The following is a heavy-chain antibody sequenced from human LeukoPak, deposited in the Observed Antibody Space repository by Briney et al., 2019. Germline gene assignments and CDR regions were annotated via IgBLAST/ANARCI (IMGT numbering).Heavy chain of an antibody. CDR3: ARGLPVGGWYLTRSWELPYYFDY. V-gene: IGHV4-39*07. CDR1: GGSISSSSYY. CDR2: IYYSGST. Sequence: SETLSLTCTVSGGSISSSSYYWGWIRQPPGKGLEWIGSIYYSGSTYYNPSLKSRVTISVDTSKNQFSLKLSSVTAADTAVYYCARGLPVGGWYLTRSWELPYYFDYWGQGTLVTVSS. D-gene: IGHD1-26*01. J-gene: IGHJ4*02.